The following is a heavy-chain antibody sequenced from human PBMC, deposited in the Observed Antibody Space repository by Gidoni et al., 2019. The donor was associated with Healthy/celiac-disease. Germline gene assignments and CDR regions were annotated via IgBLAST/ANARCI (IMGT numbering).Heavy chain of an antibody. D-gene: IGHD6-19*01. CDR2: IIPIFGTA. J-gene: IGHJ4*02. V-gene: IGHV1-69*01. Sequence: RHPPGQGLEWMGGIIPIFGTANYAQKFQGRVTITADESTSTAYMELSSLRSEDTAVYYCARVQLDPVAVAGTPFDYWGQGTLVTVSS. CDR3: ARVQLDPVAVAGTPFDY.